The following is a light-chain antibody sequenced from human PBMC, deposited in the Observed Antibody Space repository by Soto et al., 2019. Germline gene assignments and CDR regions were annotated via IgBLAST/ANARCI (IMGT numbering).Light chain of an antibody. J-gene: IGLJ1*01. Sequence: QLVLTQSPSASASLGASVKLTCTLSSGHSNYAIAWHQQQPEKGPRYLMKVNSDGSHRKGDGIPDRFSGSSSGAQRHLTISSLQSEDEADYYCQTWGTGIRVFGTGTKVTVL. CDR2: VNSDGSH. CDR1: SGHSNYA. V-gene: IGLV4-69*01. CDR3: QTWGTGIRV.